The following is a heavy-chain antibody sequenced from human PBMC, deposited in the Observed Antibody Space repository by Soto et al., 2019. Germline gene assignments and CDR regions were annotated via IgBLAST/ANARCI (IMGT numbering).Heavy chain of an antibody. V-gene: IGHV4-59*08. CDR3: ARLLPGGYNWNRYYYMDV. Sequence: SETLSLTCTVSGGSISSYYWSWIRQPPGKGLEWIGYIYYSGSTNYNPSLKSRVTISVDTSKNQFSLKLSSVTAADTAVYYCARLLPGGYNWNRYYYMDVWGKGTTVTVSS. CDR2: IYYSGST. D-gene: IGHD1-20*01. J-gene: IGHJ6*03. CDR1: GGSISSYY.